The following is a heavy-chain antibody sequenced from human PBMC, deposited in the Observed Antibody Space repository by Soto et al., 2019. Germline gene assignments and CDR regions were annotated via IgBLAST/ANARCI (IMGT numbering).Heavy chain of an antibody. V-gene: IGHV1-18*01. CDR3: AGFAPSRFYFDY. Sequence: GASVKVSCKASGYTFTSYGISWVRQAPGQGLEWMGWISAYNGNTNYAQKLQGRVTMTTDTSTSTAYMELRSLRSDDAAVYYCAGFAPSRFYFDYWGQGTLVTVSS. CDR1: GYTFTSYG. CDR2: ISAYNGNT. J-gene: IGHJ4*02. D-gene: IGHD3-3*01.